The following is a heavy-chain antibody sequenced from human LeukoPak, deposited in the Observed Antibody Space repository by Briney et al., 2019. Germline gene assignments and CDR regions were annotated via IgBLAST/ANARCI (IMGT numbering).Heavy chain of an antibody. V-gene: IGHV7-4-1*02. Sequence: ASVKVSCKASGYTFTSYAMNWVRQAPGQGLEWMGWINTNTGNPTYAQGFTGRFVFSLDTSVSTAYLQISSLKAEDTAVYHCARDLPFYYDFWSGHLNWFDPWGQGTLVTVSS. J-gene: IGHJ5*02. CDR3: ARDLPFYYDFWSGHLNWFDP. D-gene: IGHD3-3*01. CDR1: GYTFTSYA. CDR2: INTNTGNP.